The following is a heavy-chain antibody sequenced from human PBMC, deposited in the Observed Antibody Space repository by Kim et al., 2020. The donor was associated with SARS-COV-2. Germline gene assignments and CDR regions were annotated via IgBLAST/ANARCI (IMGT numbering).Heavy chain of an antibody. D-gene: IGHD1-26*01. Sequence: GGSLRLSCAASGFTFSSYSMNWVRQAPGKGLEWVSSISSSSSYIYYADSVKGRFTISRDNAKNSLYLQMNSLRAEDTAVYYCAREDHSGSYMVDYWGQGTLVTVSS. CDR1: GFTFSSYS. V-gene: IGHV3-21*01. CDR2: ISSSSSYI. J-gene: IGHJ4*02. CDR3: AREDHSGSYMVDY.